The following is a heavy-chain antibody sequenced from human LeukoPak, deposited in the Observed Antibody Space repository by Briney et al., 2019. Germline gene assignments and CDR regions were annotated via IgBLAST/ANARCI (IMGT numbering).Heavy chain of an antibody. CDR1: GFTFSSYW. D-gene: IGHD3-22*01. Sequence: GGSLRLSCAASGFTFSSYWMSWVRQAPGKGLEWVANIKQDGSEKYYVDSVKGRFTISRDNAKNSLYLQMNSLRAEDTAVYYCAKEEGYYYDSGGYYVEYFQHWGQGTLVTVSS. CDR2: IKQDGSEK. V-gene: IGHV3-7*03. J-gene: IGHJ1*01. CDR3: AKEEGYYYDSGGYYVEYFQH.